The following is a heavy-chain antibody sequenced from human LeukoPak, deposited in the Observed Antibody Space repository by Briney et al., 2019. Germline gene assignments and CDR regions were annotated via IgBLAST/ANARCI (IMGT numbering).Heavy chain of an antibody. CDR1: EFTFSSYG. V-gene: IGHV3-23*01. CDR3: ARDWLLG. J-gene: IGHJ4*02. CDR2: ISGSGGST. D-gene: IGHD3-9*01. Sequence: GGCLRLSCAASEFTFSSYGMSWVRQAPGKGLEWVSSISGSGGSTQYADSVQGRFTISRDNSKNTLYLQMNSLRAEDTAVYYCARDWLLGGGQGTLVTVSS.